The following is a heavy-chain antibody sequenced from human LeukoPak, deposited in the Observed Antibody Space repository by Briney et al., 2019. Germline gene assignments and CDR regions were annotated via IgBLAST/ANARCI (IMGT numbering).Heavy chain of an antibody. CDR2: IYYSGST. J-gene: IGHJ4*02. V-gene: IGHV4-59*01. Sequence: PSETLSLTCTVSGGSISSYYWSWIRQPPGKGLEWIGYIYYSGSTNYNPSLKSRVTISVDTSKNQFSLKLSSVTAADTAVYYCARESLLSPIDYWGQGTLVTVSS. CDR3: ARESLLSPIDY. D-gene: IGHD1-26*01. CDR1: GGSISSYY.